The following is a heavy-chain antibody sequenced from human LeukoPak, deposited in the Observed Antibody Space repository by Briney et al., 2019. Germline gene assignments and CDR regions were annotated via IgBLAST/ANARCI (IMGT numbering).Heavy chain of an antibody. CDR1: GGTFSSYA. CDR2: IIPIFGTA. Sequence: ASVKVSCKASGGTFSSYAISWVRQAPGQGLEWMGGIIPIFGTANYAQKFQGRVTITTYESTSTAYMELSSLRSEDTAVYYCARGRDGYQETEGAFDIWGQGTMVTVSS. V-gene: IGHV1-69*05. D-gene: IGHD5-24*01. J-gene: IGHJ3*02. CDR3: ARGRDGYQETEGAFDI.